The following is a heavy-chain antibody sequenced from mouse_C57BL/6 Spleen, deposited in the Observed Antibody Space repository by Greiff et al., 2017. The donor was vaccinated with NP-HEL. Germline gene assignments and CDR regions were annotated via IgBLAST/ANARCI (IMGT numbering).Heavy chain of an antibody. V-gene: IGHV1-7*01. J-gene: IGHJ4*01. D-gene: IGHD2-4*01. CDR2: INPSSGYT. CDR1: GYTFTSYW. Sequence: VQLQQSGAELAKPGASVKLSCKASGYTFTSYWMHWVKQRPGQGLEWIGYINPSSGYTKYNQKFKDKATLTADKSSSTAYMQLSSLTYEDSAVYYCASYYDYDVGAMDYWGQGTSVTVSS. CDR3: ASYYDYDVGAMDY.